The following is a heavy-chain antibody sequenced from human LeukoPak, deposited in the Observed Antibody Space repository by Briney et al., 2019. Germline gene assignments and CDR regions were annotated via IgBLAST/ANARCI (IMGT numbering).Heavy chain of an antibody. CDR3: AKTTTGYSSGRYPGWRADY. Sequence: GGSLRLSCAASGFTFNTYAMYWVRQAPGKGLEWVSGIFGSGGSAHYADSVKGRFTISRDNSKNTVYLQMNSLRAEDTAVYYCAKTTTGYSSGRYPGWRADYWGQGALVTVSS. J-gene: IGHJ4*02. CDR2: IFGSGGSA. V-gene: IGHV3-23*01. CDR1: GFTFNTYA. D-gene: IGHD6-19*01.